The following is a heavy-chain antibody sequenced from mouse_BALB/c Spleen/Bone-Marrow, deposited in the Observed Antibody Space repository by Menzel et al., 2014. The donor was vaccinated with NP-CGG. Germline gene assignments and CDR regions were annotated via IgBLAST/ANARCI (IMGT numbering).Heavy chain of an antibody. J-gene: IGHJ3*01. CDR2: IDPENGNT. CDR3: ARWDSPGYVGFAY. V-gene: IGHV14-1*02. D-gene: IGHD3-2*01. Sequence: EVQRVESGAELVRPGALVKLSCKASGFNIKDYYMHWVKQRPEQGLEWIGWIDPENGNTIYDPKFQGKASITPDTSSNTAYLQLSSLTSEDTAVYYCARWDSPGYVGFAYWGHGTLVTVSA. CDR1: GFNIKDYY.